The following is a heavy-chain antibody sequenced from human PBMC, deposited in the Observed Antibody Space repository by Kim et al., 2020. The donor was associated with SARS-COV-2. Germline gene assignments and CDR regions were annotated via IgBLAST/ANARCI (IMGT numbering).Heavy chain of an antibody. CDR3: AKSLDYGSQRYYYYYGMDV. J-gene: IGHJ6*02. V-gene: IGHV3-23*01. D-gene: IGHD4-17*01. Sequence: RFTISRDNSKNRLYLQMNSLRAEDTAVYYCAKSLDYGSQRYYYYYGMDVWGQGTTVTVSS.